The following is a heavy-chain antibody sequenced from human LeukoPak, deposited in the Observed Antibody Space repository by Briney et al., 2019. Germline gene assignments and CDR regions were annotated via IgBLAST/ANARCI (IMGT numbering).Heavy chain of an antibody. CDR1: GSSISTYY. V-gene: IGHV4-59*01. D-gene: IGHD2-15*01. CDR2: IYNTGST. Sequence: SETLSLTCVASGSSISTYYWNWIRQPPGKELEWVAYIYNTGSTAYNPSPKSRVSISADTSKNQFSLKLSSVTAADAAVYYCARARPYCSGGTCHRGAFEIWGQGTLVTVSS. CDR3: ARARPYCSGGTCHRGAFEI. J-gene: IGHJ3*02.